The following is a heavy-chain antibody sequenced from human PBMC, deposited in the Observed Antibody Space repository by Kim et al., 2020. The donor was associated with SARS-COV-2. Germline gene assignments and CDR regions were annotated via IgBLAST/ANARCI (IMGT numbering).Heavy chain of an antibody. V-gene: IGHV5-51*01. Sequence: GESLKISCKSSGYSFTSYWIGWVRQMPGKGLEWMGIINPRDSDTRYSPSFQGQVTLSVDKSITTAYVQWSSLKASDTAIYYCARQGPSITLDYWGQGTLVTASS. CDR1: GYSFTSYW. J-gene: IGHJ4*02. CDR3: ARQGPSITLDY. D-gene: IGHD3-3*02. CDR2: INPRDSDT.